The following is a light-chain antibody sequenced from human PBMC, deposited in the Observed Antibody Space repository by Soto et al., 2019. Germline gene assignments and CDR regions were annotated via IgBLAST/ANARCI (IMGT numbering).Light chain of an antibody. CDR1: QSVSSY. CDR3: QQRSNWPPT. CDR2: DAS. J-gene: IGKJ1*01. Sequence: EIVLTQSPATLSLSPGERATLSWRASQSVSSYLAWYQQKPGQAPRLLIYDASNRATGIPARFSGSGSGTDFTLTISSLENEDFAVYYCQQRSNWPPTFGQGTKVDIK. V-gene: IGKV3-11*01.